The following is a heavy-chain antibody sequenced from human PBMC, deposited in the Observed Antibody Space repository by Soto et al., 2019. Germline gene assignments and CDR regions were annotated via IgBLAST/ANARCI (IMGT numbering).Heavy chain of an antibody. Sequence: QITLKESGPTLVKPTQTLTLTCTFSGFSLSTSGVGVGWIRQPPGKALEWLALSYWDDDKRYSPSLKSRLTITKDTSKNLVVLTMTNMDHVDTATYYCARRNYYYSSGWGPFDYWGQGTLVTVSS. CDR1: GFSLSTSGVG. CDR2: SYWDDDK. CDR3: ARRNYYYSSGWGPFDY. V-gene: IGHV2-5*02. D-gene: IGHD3-22*01. J-gene: IGHJ4*02.